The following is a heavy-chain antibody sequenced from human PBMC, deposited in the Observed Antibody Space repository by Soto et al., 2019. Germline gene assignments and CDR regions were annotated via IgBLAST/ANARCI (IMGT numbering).Heavy chain of an antibody. CDR3: ARGGWYASWSSSDC. CDR1: GVTLSGND. D-gene: IGHD2-2*01. Sequence: QVQLVESGGGVVQPGRSLRLSCAASGVTLSGNDMHWVRQAPGKGPEWVAVMSYDGSRQYYADSVKGRFTISRDTSKSTLYLQINSLTTEDTAVYYCARGGWYASWSSSDCWGQGTLVTVSS. J-gene: IGHJ4*02. V-gene: IGHV3-30*03. CDR2: MSYDGSRQ.